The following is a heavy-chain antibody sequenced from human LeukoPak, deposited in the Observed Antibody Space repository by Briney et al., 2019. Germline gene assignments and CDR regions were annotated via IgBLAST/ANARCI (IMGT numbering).Heavy chain of an antibody. D-gene: IGHD4-17*01. CDR2: IIPIFGTA. Sequence: SVKVSCKASGGTFSSYAISWVRQAPGQGLEWMGGIIPIFGTANYAQKFQGRVTITADESTSTAYMELSSLRSEDTAVYYCARASSENTVTTLWFYYWGQGTLVTVSS. J-gene: IGHJ4*02. V-gene: IGHV1-69*13. CDR3: ARASSENTVTTLWFYY. CDR1: GGTFSSYA.